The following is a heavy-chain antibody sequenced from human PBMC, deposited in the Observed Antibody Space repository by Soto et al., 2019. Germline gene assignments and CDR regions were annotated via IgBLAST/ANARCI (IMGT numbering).Heavy chain of an antibody. V-gene: IGHV3-21*01. CDR1: GFTFSSYS. J-gene: IGHJ2*01. Sequence: GGSLRLSCAASGFTFSSYSMNWVRQAPGKGLEWVSSISSSSSYIYYADSVKGRFTISRDNAKNSLYLQMNSLRAEDTAVYYCARVFKQIVVVVAATPFNFDLWGRGTLVTVSS. CDR3: ARVFKQIVVVVAATPFNFDL. CDR2: ISSSSSYI. D-gene: IGHD2-15*01.